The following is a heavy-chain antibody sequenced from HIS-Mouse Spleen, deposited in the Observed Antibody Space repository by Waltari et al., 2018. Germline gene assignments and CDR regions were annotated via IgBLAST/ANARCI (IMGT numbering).Heavy chain of an antibody. CDR2: IDWDDDK. V-gene: IGHV2-70*15. CDR3: ARIAEGYTSGWYAFDY. CDR1: GFSLSTSGMC. Sequence: QVTLRESGPALVKPTQTLTLTCPFSGFSLSTSGMCVSWLRPPSGKALEWLPRIDWDDDKYYSTSLKTRLTISRDTSKNQVVLTMTNMDPLDTATYYCARIAEGYTSGWYAFDYWGQGTLVTVSS. D-gene: IGHD6-19*01. J-gene: IGHJ4*02.